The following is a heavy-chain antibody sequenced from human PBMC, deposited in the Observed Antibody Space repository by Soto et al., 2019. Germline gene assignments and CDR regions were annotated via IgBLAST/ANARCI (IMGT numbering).Heavy chain of an antibody. CDR1: GGSISSGGYY. V-gene: IGHV4-31*03. Sequence: SETLSPTCTVSGGSISSGGYYWSWIRQHPGKGLEWIGYIYYSGSTYYNPSLKSRVTISVDTSKNQFSLKLSSVTAADTAVYYCAREAEYSSGWLDYWGQGTLVTVSS. D-gene: IGHD6-19*01. J-gene: IGHJ4*02. CDR3: AREAEYSSGWLDY. CDR2: IYYSGST.